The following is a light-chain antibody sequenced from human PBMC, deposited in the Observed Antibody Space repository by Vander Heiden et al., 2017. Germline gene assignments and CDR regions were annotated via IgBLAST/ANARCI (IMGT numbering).Light chain of an antibody. V-gene: IGKV4-1*01. Sequence: DIVMTQSPDSLGVSLGERATITCKSSQRVLYSSDKKNYLAWYKQKPGQPPKLLIYGASTRQSGVPDRFSGSGSGTDFTLTISSLQAEDVAVYYCQQYYTTPRTFGQGTKVEIK. J-gene: IGKJ1*01. CDR2: GAS. CDR3: QQYYTTPRT. CDR1: QRVLYSSDKKNY.